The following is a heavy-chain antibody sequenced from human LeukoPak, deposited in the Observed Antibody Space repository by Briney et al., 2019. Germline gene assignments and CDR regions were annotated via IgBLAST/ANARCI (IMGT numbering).Heavy chain of an antibody. CDR1: GFTFSSYA. Sequence: GGSLRLSCAASGFTFSSYAMAWVRQAPGKGLEWISSLSSGRSPSYSDSLEGRLTMSSDNARNTLYLQMDNLRGEDTAMYYCARQLGYCAAGTCYFDSWGHGTQVTVSS. J-gene: IGHJ4*01. CDR3: ARQLGYCAAGTCYFDS. D-gene: IGHD1-1*01. V-gene: IGHV3-23*05. CDR2: LSSGRSP.